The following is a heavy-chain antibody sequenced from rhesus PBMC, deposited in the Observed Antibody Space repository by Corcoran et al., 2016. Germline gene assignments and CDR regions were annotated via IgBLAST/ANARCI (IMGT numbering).Heavy chain of an antibody. V-gene: IGHV3-54*02. D-gene: IGHD3-3*01. CDR2: ISFDGSKK. J-gene: IGHJ6*01. Sequence: EVQLVESGGGLVQPGGSLRLSCAASGFTFSSYGLHWVCQAPGMGLEWGAVISFDGSKKYYADSVKDRFTISRDNSQNMLYLQMDNLKLEDTAVYYCAREGNYNIWTGYYTYGLDSWGQGVVVTVSS. CDR1: GFTFSSYG. CDR3: AREGNYNIWTGYYTYGLDS.